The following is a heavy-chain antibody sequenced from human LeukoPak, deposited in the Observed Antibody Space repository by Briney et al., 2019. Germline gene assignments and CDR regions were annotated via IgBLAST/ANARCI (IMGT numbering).Heavy chain of an antibody. CDR1: GGSISSYY. J-gene: IGHJ6*02. D-gene: IGHD4-17*01. CDR2: IYYSGST. CDR3: ARGRGVRCNYYGMDV. V-gene: IGHV4-59*01. Sequence: SETLSLTCTVSGGSISSYYWSWIRQPPGKGLEWIGYIYYSGSTNYNPSLKSRVTISVDTSKNQFSLKLSSVTAADTAVYYCARGRGVRCNYYGMDVWGQGTTVTVSS.